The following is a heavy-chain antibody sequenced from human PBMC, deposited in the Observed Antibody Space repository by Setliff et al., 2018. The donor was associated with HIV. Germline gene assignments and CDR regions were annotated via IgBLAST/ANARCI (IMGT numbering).Heavy chain of an antibody. CDR3: ARGFDYAQRPPLYYFDY. J-gene: IGHJ4*02. Sequence: SETLSLTCAVYGGSFNGYYWSWIRQPPGKGLEWIGEINHSGSTNYNPSLKCRVTMSVDKSKNQFSLKLSSVTAADTAVYYCARGFDYAQRPPLYYFDYWGQGTLVTVSS. D-gene: IGHD2-2*01. CDR1: GGSFNGYY. CDR2: INHSGST. V-gene: IGHV4-34*09.